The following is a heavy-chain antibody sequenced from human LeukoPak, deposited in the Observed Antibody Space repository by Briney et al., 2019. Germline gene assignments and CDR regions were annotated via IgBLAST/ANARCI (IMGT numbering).Heavy chain of an antibody. V-gene: IGHV3-11*01. CDR1: GFTFSDYY. Sequence: PGGSLRLSCAASGFTFSDYYMSWIRQAPGKGLEWVSYISSGSSIIYYADSVKGRFTISRDNAKNSLYLQMNSLRGEDTAVYYCARGAVVPAAGYYYGMDVWGQGTTVTVSS. D-gene: IGHD2-2*01. CDR3: ARGAVVPAAGYYYGMDV. J-gene: IGHJ6*02. CDR2: ISSGSSII.